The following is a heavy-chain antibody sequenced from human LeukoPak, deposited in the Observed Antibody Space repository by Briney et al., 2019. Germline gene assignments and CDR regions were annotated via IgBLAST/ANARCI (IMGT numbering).Heavy chain of an antibody. V-gene: IGHV1-2*02. CDR2: INPNGGGT. Sequence: ASVKVSCKASGYTFTGYYMHWVRQAPGQGLEWMGWINPNGGGTNYAQKFQGRVTMTRDTSISTAYMELSRLRSDDTAVYYCARARITMVRGVIPPNWFDPWGQGTLVTVSS. D-gene: IGHD3-10*01. J-gene: IGHJ5*02. CDR3: ARARITMVRGVIPPNWFDP. CDR1: GYTFTGYY.